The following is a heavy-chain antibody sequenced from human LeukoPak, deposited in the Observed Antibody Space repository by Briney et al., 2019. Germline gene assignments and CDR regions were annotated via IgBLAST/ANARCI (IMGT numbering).Heavy chain of an antibody. CDR3: VRRGLNSSGYYYLDY. D-gene: IGHD3-22*01. Sequence: PGGSLRLSCAASGFTFSGYAMHWVRQAPGKGLEWVAVISYDGSNKWYADSVKGRFTISRDNSKNTLYLQINSLRPEDTSVYYCVRRGLNSSGYYYLDYWGQGTLVTVSS. J-gene: IGHJ4*02. V-gene: IGHV3-30*04. CDR2: ISYDGSNK. CDR1: GFTFSGYA.